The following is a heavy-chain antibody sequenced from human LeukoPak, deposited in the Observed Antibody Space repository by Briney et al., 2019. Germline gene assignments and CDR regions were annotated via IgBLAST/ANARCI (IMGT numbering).Heavy chain of an antibody. CDR2: ISGSGGST. CDR1: GFTFSSYA. CDR3: AKGRPGYSSSWYCSY. J-gene: IGHJ4*02. Sequence: PGGSLRLSCAASGFTFSSYAMSWVRQAPGKGLEWVSAISGSGGSTYYADSVKGRFTISRDNSKNTLYLQMNSLKAEDTAVYYCAKGRPGYSSSWYCSYWGQGTLVTVSS. V-gene: IGHV3-23*01. D-gene: IGHD6-13*01.